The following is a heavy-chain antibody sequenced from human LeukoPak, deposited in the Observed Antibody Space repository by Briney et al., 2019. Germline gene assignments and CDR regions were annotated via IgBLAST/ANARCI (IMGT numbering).Heavy chain of an antibody. J-gene: IGHJ3*02. V-gene: IGHV4-4*07. CDR3: ARDPPGYCSGSSCYGAFNI. CDR2: IYASGST. CDR1: GGSFTSYY. Sequence: SETLSLTCTVSGGSFTSYYWNWIRQPAEKGLEWIGRIYASGSTNYNPSLKSRVTISIDMSKKQFSLKLTSVTAAATAVYYCARDPPGYCSGSSCYGAFNIWGQGTTVSVSS. D-gene: IGHD2-2*01.